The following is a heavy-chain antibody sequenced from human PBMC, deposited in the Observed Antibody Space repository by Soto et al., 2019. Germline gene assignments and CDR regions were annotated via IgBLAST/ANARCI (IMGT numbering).Heavy chain of an antibody. CDR2: IRSDGSNA. D-gene: IGHD3-22*01. J-gene: IGHJ4*02. CDR1: GFTFSNYW. Sequence: EVQLVESGGGLFQPGGFLRLSCAASGFTFSNYWMHWVRQAPGKGLVWVSRIRSDGSNAEYADSVKGRFTISRDNAENTLYLQMNSLRVEDTAVYYCARGDGDYHDGNGYLGRHWGQGTLVTVSS. V-gene: IGHV3-74*01. CDR3: ARGDGDYHDGNGYLGRH.